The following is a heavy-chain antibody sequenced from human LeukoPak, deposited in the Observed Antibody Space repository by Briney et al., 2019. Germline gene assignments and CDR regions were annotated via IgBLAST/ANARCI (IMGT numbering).Heavy chain of an antibody. CDR1: GGTFSSYA. CDR3: ATALASWGYYYYYYMDV. J-gene: IGHJ6*03. CDR2: IIPILGIA. V-gene: IGHV1-69*04. Sequence: GASVKVSCKASGGTFSSYAISWVRQAPGQGLEWMGRIIPILGIANYAQKFQGRVTITADKSTSTAYMELSSLRSEDTAVYYCATALASWGYYYYYYMDVWGKGTTVTVS. D-gene: IGHD7-27*01.